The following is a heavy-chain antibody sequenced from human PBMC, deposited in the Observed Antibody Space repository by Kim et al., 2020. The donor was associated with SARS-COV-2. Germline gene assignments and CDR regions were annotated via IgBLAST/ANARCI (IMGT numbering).Heavy chain of an antibody. D-gene: IGHD6-19*01. V-gene: IGHV3-74*01. Sequence: ADSVKGRFTISRDIAKNTLFLQMNSLRAEDTAVYYCARRQFTSGWYYFDYWGQGTLVTVSS. J-gene: IGHJ4*02. CDR3: ARRQFTSGWYYFDY.